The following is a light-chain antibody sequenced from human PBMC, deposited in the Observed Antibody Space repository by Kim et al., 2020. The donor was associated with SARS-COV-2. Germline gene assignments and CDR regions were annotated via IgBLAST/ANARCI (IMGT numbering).Light chain of an antibody. CDR1: QDITNY. CDR2: EAS. Sequence: AAVGDRVTITCQANQDITNYLNWYQQKPGKAPKLLIYEASNLETGVPSRFSGSGSGTDYTFSISRLQPEDVATYYCQQYDNLPLTFGGGTKVDIK. CDR3: QQYDNLPLT. J-gene: IGKJ4*01. V-gene: IGKV1-33*01.